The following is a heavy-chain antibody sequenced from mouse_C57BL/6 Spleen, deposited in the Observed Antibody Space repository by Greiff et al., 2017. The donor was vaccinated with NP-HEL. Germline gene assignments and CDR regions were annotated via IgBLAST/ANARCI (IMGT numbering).Heavy chain of an antibody. J-gene: IGHJ4*01. Sequence: QVQLKQPGAELVRPGSSVKLSCKASGYTFTSYWMHWVKQRPIQGLEWIGNIDPSDSETHYNQKFKDKATLTVDKSSSTAYMQLSSLTSEDSAVYYCARNPYYSNYDYYAMDYWGQGTSVTVSS. CDR1: GYTFTSYW. CDR3: ARNPYYSNYDYYAMDY. V-gene: IGHV1-52*01. D-gene: IGHD2-5*01. CDR2: IDPSDSET.